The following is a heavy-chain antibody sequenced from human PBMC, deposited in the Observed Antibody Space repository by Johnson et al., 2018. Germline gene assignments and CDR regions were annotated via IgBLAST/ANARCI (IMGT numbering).Heavy chain of an antibody. D-gene: IGHD6-13*01. CDR1: GFTFSSYA. Sequence: EVQLVESGGGLVKXGGSXRLXCAASGFTFSSYAMSWVRQAPGKGLEWVSAISGGGGSTYYADSVKGRFTISRENTKNTLYMQMNSLRAEDTAVYYCAKDGIAGPDYYMDVWGKGTTVTVSS. CDR2: ISGGGGST. V-gene: IGHV3-23*04. CDR3: AKDGIAGPDYYMDV. J-gene: IGHJ6*03.